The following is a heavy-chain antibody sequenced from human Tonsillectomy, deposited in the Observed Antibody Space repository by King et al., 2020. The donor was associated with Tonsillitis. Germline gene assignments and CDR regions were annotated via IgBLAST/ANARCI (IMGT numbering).Heavy chain of an antibody. CDR2: IYYSGST. Sequence: LQLQESGPGLVKPSETLSLTCTVSGGSISSSSYYWGWIRHPPGKGLEWIGSIYYSGSTYYNPSLKSRVTISVDTSKNQFSLKLSSVTAADTAVYYCARPSSSSSWYQYWGQGTLVTVSS. V-gene: IGHV4-39*01. J-gene: IGHJ4*02. CDR1: GGSISSSSYY. D-gene: IGHD6-13*01. CDR3: ARPSSSSSWYQY.